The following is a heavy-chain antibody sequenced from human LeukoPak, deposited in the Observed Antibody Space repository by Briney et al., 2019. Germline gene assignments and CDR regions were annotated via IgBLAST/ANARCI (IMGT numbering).Heavy chain of an antibody. Sequence: SETLSLTCAVYGGSFSGYYWSWIRQPPEKGLEWIGEINHSGSTNYNPSLKSRVTISVDTSKNQFSLKLSSVTAADTAVCYCARGQLWGRLWFDPWGQGTLVTVSS. CDR1: GGSFSGYY. J-gene: IGHJ5*01. CDR3: ARGQLWGRLWFDP. V-gene: IGHV4-34*01. D-gene: IGHD3-16*01. CDR2: INHSGST.